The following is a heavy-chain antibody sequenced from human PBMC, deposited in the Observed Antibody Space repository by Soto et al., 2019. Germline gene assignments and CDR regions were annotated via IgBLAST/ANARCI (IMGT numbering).Heavy chain of an antibody. CDR1: GFTFSSYW. D-gene: IGHD3-16*01. CDR3: ARGLSFRIMITFGERGNYYYMDV. V-gene: IGHV3-7*01. Sequence: GGSLRLSCAASGFTFSSYWMSWVRQAPGKGLEWVANIKQDGSEKYYVDSVKGRFTISRDNAKNSLYLQMNSLRAEDTAVYYCARGLSFRIMITFGERGNYYYMDVWGKGTTVTVSS. J-gene: IGHJ6*03. CDR2: IKQDGSEK.